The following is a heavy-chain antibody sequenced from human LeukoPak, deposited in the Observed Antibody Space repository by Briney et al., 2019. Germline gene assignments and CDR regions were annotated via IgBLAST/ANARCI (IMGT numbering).Heavy chain of an antibody. CDR3: ARELLWFGELLYVGMDV. V-gene: IGHV1-3*01. Sequence: GASVTVSFKASGYTFTIYAMHWVRQAPGQRLEWMGWINAGNGNTKYSQKFQGRVTITRDTSASTAYMELSSLRSEDTAVYYCARELLWFGELLYVGMDVWGQGTTVTVSS. D-gene: IGHD3-10*01. J-gene: IGHJ6*02. CDR1: GYTFTIYA. CDR2: INAGNGNT.